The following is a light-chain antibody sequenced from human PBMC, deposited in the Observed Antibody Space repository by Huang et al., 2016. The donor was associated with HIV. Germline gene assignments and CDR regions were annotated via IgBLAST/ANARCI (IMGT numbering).Light chain of an antibody. J-gene: IGKJ5*01. CDR3: HQSTSFQSIT. CDR2: CAS. V-gene: IGKV6D-21*02. CDR1: QSIGNN. Sequence: EIVLTQSPDFQSVTPKEEVTSTCRASQSIGNNLHWYQQNPEQSPKLLIMCASKSISGVPSRFSGSGSGTDFTLTIKSLEAEDAAAYFCHQSTSFQSITFGQGTRLEIK.